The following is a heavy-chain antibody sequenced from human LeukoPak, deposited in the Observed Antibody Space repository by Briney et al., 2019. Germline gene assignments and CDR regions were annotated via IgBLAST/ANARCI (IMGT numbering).Heavy chain of an antibody. CDR3: AKDYGDYSLA. V-gene: IGHV4-39*02. D-gene: IGHD4-17*01. CDR2: IYDSGST. CDR1: GGSISRSSYY. Sequence: SQTLSLTCTVSGGSISRSSYYWGWIRQPPGKGLEWIGSIYDSGSTYYNPSLRSRVTISVDTSKNQFSLKLSSVTAADTAVYYCAKDYGDYSLAWGQGTLVTVSS. J-gene: IGHJ5*02.